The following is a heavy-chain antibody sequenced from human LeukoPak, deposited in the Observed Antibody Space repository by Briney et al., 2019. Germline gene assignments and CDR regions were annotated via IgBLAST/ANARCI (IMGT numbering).Heavy chain of an antibody. CDR2: IYTSGST. V-gene: IGHV4-61*02. J-gene: IGHJ5*02. CDR1: GGSISSGSYY. CDR3: APSPNCSGGSCSSPPPEWNWFDP. D-gene: IGHD2-15*01. Sequence: PLQTLSLTCTVSGGSISSGSYYWSWIRQPAGKGLEWIGRIYTSGSTNYNPSLKSRVTISVDTSKNQFSLKLSSVTAADTAVYYCAPSPNCSGGSCSSPPPEWNWFDPGGQETLVTVPS.